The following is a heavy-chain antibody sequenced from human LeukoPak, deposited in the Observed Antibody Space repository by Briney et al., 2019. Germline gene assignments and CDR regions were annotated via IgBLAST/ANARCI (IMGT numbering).Heavy chain of an antibody. Sequence: PSQTLSLTCTVSGGSISSGSYYWSWIRQPAGKGLEWIGRIYTSGSTNYNPSLKSRVTISVDTSKNQFSLKLSSVTAADTAVYYCASGSYHFDYWGQGTLVTVSS. J-gene: IGHJ4*02. CDR2: IYTSGST. V-gene: IGHV4-61*02. CDR1: GGSISSGSYY. D-gene: IGHD2-2*01. CDR3: ASGSYHFDY.